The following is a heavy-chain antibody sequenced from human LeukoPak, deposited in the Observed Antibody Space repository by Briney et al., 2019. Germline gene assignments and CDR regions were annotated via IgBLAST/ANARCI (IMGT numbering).Heavy chain of an antibody. J-gene: IGHJ4*02. CDR2: IYYTGGT. D-gene: IGHD2-21*02. CDR3: AGTANGGY. CDR1: GGSISSHY. V-gene: IGHV4-59*11. Sequence: SETLSLTGTVSGGSISSHYWSWIRQPPGKGLEWIAYIYYTGGTMYNPSLKSRVTILMDTSKNQISLQMRSVTTADTAVYYCAGTANGGYWGQGILVTVSS.